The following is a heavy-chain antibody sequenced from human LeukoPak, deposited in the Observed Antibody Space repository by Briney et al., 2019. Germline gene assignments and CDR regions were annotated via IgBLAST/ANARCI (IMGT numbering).Heavy chain of an antibody. CDR1: GYTFTGYY. CDR3: ARGDTYYYDSSGYYYVGYFDY. J-gene: IGHJ4*02. CDR2: INPNSGGT. V-gene: IGHV1-2*02. D-gene: IGHD3-22*01. Sequence: GASVKVSCKASGYTFTGYYMHWVRQAPGQGLEWMGWINPNSGGTNYAQKFQGRVTMTRDTSISTAYMELSRLRSDDTAVYYCARGDTYYYDSSGYYYVGYFDYWGQGTLVTVSS.